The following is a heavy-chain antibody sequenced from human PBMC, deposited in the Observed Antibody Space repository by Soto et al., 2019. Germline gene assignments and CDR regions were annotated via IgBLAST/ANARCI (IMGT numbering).Heavy chain of an antibody. CDR3: ARNFDIAATGTAFDS. CDR2: SYYTGSS. J-gene: IGHJ4*02. CDR1: GGSISSGGYY. V-gene: IGHV4-31*03. D-gene: IGHD6-13*01. Sequence: PSETLSLTCTVSGGSISSGGYYWSWIRQHPGKGLEWVGYSYYTGSSYYNPSLKSRVTISVDASKNQLSLRLASVTAADTAVYYCARNFDIAATGTAFDSWGRGVLVTVSS.